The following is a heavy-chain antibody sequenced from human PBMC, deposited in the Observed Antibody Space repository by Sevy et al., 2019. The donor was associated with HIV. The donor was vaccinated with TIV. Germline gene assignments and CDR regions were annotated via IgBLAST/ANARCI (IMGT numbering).Heavy chain of an antibody. CDR2: ISGSSSNI. Sequence: GGSLRLSCAASGFTFGTYDMNWVRQAPGKGLEWLSYISGSSSNIYYADSVKGRFTISRDNAKNSLYVQMNSLRAEDTAVYYCAREGGYSDQGMDVWGQGTTVTVSS. D-gene: IGHD5-12*01. V-gene: IGHV3-48*01. J-gene: IGHJ6*02. CDR3: AREGGYSDQGMDV. CDR1: GFTFGTYD.